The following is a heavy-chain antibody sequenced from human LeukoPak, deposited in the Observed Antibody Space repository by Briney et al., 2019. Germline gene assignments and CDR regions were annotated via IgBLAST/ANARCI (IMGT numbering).Heavy chain of an antibody. J-gene: IGHJ4*02. CDR1: GFTFSSYE. V-gene: IGHV3-48*03. D-gene: IGHD3-10*01. Sequence: GGSLRLSCAASGFTFSSYEMNWVRQSPGRGLEWVSYISSSGNVIYYADSVEGRFTVSRDNAKSSLYLQMNSLRAEDAAVYYCARYVSGSINWGQGTLVTVSS. CDR2: ISSSGNVI. CDR3: ARYVSGSIN.